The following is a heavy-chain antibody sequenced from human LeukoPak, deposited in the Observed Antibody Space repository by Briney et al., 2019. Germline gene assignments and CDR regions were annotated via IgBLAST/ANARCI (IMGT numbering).Heavy chain of an antibody. D-gene: IGHD5-18*01. CDR1: GGSISSGGYY. CDR2: INHSGST. Sequence: SQTLSLTCTVSGGSISSGGYYWSWIRQHPGKGLEWIGEINHSGSTNYNPSLKSRVTISVDTSKNQFSLKLSSVTAADTAVYYCARGRPDSYGTNWFDPWGQGTLVTVSS. J-gene: IGHJ5*02. CDR3: ARGRPDSYGTNWFDP. V-gene: IGHV4-31*03.